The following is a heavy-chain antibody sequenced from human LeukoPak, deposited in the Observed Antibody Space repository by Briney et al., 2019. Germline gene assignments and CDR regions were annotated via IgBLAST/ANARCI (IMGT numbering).Heavy chain of an antibody. J-gene: IGHJ4*02. CDR2: ISDGGSDT. CDR1: GFTFSTYA. Sequence: GGSLRLSCAASGFTFSTYAMSWVRQAPGTGLDWVSTISDGGSDTHYADSVKGRFTISRDNSKNTLYLQMNSLRAEDTAVYYCAKALYGDYGRFDYWGQGTLVTVSS. D-gene: IGHD4-17*01. V-gene: IGHV3-23*01. CDR3: AKALYGDYGRFDY.